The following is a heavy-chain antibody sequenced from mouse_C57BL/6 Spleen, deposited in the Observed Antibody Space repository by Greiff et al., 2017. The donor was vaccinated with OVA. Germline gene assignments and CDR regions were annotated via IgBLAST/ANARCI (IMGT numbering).Heavy chain of an antibody. D-gene: IGHD1-1*01. CDR2: ISDGGSYT. Sequence: DVKLVESGGGLVKPGGSLKLSCAASGFTFSSYAMSWVRQTPEKRLEWVATISDGGSYTYYPDNVKGRFTISRDNAKNNLYLQMSHLKSEDTAMYYCAGGITTVVEGYFDVWGTGTTVTVSS. CDR1: GFTFSSYA. CDR3: AGGITTVVEGYFDV. V-gene: IGHV5-4*03. J-gene: IGHJ1*03.